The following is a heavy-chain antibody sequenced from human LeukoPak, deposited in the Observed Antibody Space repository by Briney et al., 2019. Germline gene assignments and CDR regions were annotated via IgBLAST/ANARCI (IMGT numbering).Heavy chain of an antibody. CDR1: GFTFSSYS. CDR2: ISSSSTYI. CDR3: ARGYYYGSGSYFDY. D-gene: IGHD3-10*01. J-gene: IGHJ4*02. V-gene: IGHV3-21*01. Sequence: GGSLRLSCAASGFTFSSYSMNWVRQAPGKGLEWVSSISSSSTYIYYADSVKGRFTISRDNTKNSLYLQMNSPRAEDTAVYYCARGYYYGSGSYFDYWGQGTLVTVSS.